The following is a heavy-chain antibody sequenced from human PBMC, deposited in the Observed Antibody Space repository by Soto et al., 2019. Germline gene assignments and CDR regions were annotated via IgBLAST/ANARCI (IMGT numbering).Heavy chain of an antibody. V-gene: IGHV1-69*01. D-gene: IGHD1-26*01. J-gene: IGHJ5*02. Sequence: QVQLVQSGAEVKKPGSSVRVSCKASGGTFSRYTISWVRQAPGQGLEWMGGIIPIIGTANYAQKFQGRVSISADEFTTTVYMEMSSLRSDDTAFYYCAREGGFRPWGLGTLVTVSS. CDR1: GGTFSRYT. CDR2: IIPIIGTA. CDR3: AREGGFRP.